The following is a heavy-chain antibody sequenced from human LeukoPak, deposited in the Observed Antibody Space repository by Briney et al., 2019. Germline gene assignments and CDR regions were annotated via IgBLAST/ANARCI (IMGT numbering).Heavy chain of an antibody. J-gene: IGHJ4*02. D-gene: IGHD3-22*01. V-gene: IGHV4-30-2*01. CDR2: IYHSGST. CDR1: GGSISSGGYS. CDR3: ARAFPRITMIVVVNPDFDY. Sequence: SETLSLTCAVSGGSISSGGYSWSWIRQPPGKGLEWIGYIYHSGSTYYNPSLKSRVTISVDRSKNQFSLNLSSVTAADTAVYYCARAFPRITMIVVVNPDFDYWGQGTLVTVSS.